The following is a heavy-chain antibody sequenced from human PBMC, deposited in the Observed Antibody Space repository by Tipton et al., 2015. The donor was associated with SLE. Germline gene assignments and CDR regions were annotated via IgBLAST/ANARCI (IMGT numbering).Heavy chain of an antibody. CDR2: IYYSGST. CDR1: GGSISSYY. CDR3: ARGYDSSGYYLYYFDY. Sequence: TLSLTCTVSGGSISSYYWSWIRQPPGKGLEWIGYIYYSGSTNYNPSLKSRVTISVDTSKNQFSLKLSSVTAADTAVYYCARGYDSSGYYLYYFDYWGQGTLVTVSS. D-gene: IGHD3-22*01. J-gene: IGHJ4*02. V-gene: IGHV4-59*01.